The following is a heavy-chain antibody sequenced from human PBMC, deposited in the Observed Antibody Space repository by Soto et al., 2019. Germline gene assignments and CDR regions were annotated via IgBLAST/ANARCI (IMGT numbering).Heavy chain of an antibody. CDR1: GFTFSDNA. D-gene: IGHD2-2*01. Sequence: GGSLRLSCGAYGFTFSDNAMTWVRQAPGKGLEWVSSISDDGDSTYYADSVKGRFAVSRDNSKNTLFLHMNSLGAEDTAVYYCAKSLSTAVNYGLDVWGQGTSVTVSS. CDR2: ISDDGDST. V-gene: IGHV3-23*01. CDR3: AKSLSTAVNYGLDV. J-gene: IGHJ6*02.